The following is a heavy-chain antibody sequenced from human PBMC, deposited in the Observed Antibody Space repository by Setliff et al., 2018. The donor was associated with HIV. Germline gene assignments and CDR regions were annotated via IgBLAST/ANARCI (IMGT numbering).Heavy chain of an antibody. Sequence: TLSLTCAVSGGSISSNHWWSWVRQPPGKGLEWIGEMHHSGSNNYNPSLTSRVIISVDKSNNLFFLNLTSVTAADTAVYYCARGDPLRFLDYWGQGTLVTVSS. D-gene: IGHD3-10*01. CDR3: ARGDPLRFLDY. V-gene: IGHV4-4*02. CDR2: MHHSGSN. J-gene: IGHJ4*02. CDR1: GGSISSNHW.